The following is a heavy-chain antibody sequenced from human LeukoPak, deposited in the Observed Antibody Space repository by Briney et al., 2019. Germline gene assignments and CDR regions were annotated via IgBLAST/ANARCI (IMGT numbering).Heavy chain of an antibody. CDR2: INTNSGGT. V-gene: IGHV1-2*02. D-gene: IGHD3-22*01. J-gene: IGHJ4*02. CDR1: GYTFTGYY. CDR3: ATYDSSGYWVDY. Sequence: ASVKASCKASGYTFTGYYMHLVRQAPGQGLEWMGWINTNSGGTNYAQKFQGRVTMTRDTSISTAYMELSRLRSDDTAVYYCATYDSSGYWVDYWGQGTLVTVSS.